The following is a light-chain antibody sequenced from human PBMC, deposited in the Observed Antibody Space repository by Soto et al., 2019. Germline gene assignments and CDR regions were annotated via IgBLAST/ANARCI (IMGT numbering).Light chain of an antibody. Sequence: EIVLTQSRGTLSLSPGERATLSCRASQSVSNSYLAWYQQKPGQASRLLIYGASSRATGIPDRFSGSGSGTDFTLTISRLEPEDFAVYYCQQYGSSPWTFGQGTKVEIK. J-gene: IGKJ1*01. CDR2: GAS. V-gene: IGKV3-20*01. CDR3: QQYGSSPWT. CDR1: QSVSNSY.